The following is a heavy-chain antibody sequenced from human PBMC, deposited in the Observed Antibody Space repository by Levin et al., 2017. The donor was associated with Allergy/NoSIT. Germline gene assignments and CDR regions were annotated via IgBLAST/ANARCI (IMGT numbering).Heavy chain of an antibody. J-gene: IGHJ4*02. Sequence: GESLKISCKASGYTFTGYYMHWVRQAPGQGLEWMGRINPNSGGTNYAQKFQGRVTMTRDTSISTAYMELSRLRSDDTAVYYCARAEGYCSSTSCYDFNYWGQGTLVTVSS. D-gene: IGHD2-2*01. CDR3: ARAEGYCSSTSCYDFNY. CDR1: GYTFTGYY. V-gene: IGHV1-2*06. CDR2: INPNSGGT.